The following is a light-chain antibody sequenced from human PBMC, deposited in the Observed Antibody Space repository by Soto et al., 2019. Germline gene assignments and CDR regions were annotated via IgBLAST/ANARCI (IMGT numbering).Light chain of an antibody. CDR1: QSVSSY. V-gene: IGKV3-11*01. CDR3: QQRSNWPIT. CDR2: DAS. J-gene: IGKJ5*01. Sequence: QSPATLSLSPGERATLSCRASQSVSSYLAWYQQKPGQAPRLLIYDASNRATGIPARFSGSGSGTDFTLTISSLEPEDFAVYYCQQRSNWPITFGQGTRLEI.